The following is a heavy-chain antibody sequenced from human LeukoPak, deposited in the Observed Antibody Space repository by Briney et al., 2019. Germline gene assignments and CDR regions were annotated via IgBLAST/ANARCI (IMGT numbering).Heavy chain of an antibody. Sequence: SETLSLTCTVSGYSISSGYYWGWIRPPPGKGLEWIGSIYHSGSTYYNPSLKSRVTISVDTSKNQFSLKLSSVTAADTAVYYCARVLNYYDSSGYDYWGQGTLVTVSS. CDR3: ARVLNYYDSSGYDY. J-gene: IGHJ4*02. D-gene: IGHD3-22*01. V-gene: IGHV4-38-2*02. CDR2: IYHSGST. CDR1: GYSISSGYY.